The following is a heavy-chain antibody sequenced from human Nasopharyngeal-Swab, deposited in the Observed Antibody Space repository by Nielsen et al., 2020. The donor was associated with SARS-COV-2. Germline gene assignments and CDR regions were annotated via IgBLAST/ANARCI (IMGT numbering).Heavy chain of an antibody. Sequence: SETLSLTFTVSGGSISSDSDYWSWIRQPAGKGLEWIGRFYSSGSTNYNPSLKSRVTISVDMSRNQLSLKLISVTAADTAVYYCARSYGRGFDFWGQGTLVTVSS. CDR3: ARSYGRGFDF. CDR1: GGSISSDSDY. CDR2: FYSSGST. D-gene: IGHD4-17*01. V-gene: IGHV4-61*02. J-gene: IGHJ4*02.